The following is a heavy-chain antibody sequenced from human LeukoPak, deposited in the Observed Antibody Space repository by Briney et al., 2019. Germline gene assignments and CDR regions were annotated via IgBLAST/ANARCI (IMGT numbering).Heavy chain of an antibody. D-gene: IGHD3-16*01. CDR1: GYTFTSYD. CDR3: AREGGGWFDP. J-gene: IGHJ5*02. CDR2: MNPNSGNT. V-gene: IGHV1-18*01. Sequence: GASVKVSCKASGYTFTSYDINWVRQATGQGLEWMGWMNPNSGNTNYAQKLQGRVTMTTDTSTSTAYMELRSLRSDDTAVYYCAREGGGWFDPWGQGTLVTVSS.